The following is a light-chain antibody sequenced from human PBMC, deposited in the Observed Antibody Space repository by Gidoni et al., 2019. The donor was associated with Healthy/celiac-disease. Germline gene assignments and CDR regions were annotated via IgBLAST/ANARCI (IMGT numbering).Light chain of an antibody. V-gene: IGKV1-39*01. CDR2: AAS. CDR1: QSISSY. J-gene: IGKJ4*01. CDR3: PQSYSTPLT. Sequence: DIQMTQSPSSLSASVGDRVTITCRASQSISSYLNWYQQKPGKAPKLLIYAASSLQSGFPSRFSGSGSGTDFTLTISSLQPEDFATYYCPQSYSTPLTFGGGTKVEIK.